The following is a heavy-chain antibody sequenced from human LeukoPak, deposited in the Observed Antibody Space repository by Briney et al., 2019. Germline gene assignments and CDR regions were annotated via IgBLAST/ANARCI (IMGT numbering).Heavy chain of an antibody. CDR2: INPNSGGT. J-gene: IGHJ4*02. CDR3: ARDAIVRDYSNSDY. Sequence: GASVKVSCKASGYTFTGYYIHWVRQHPGQGLECMGWINPNSGGTNYAQKFQGRVTMTRDTSISTAYMELSRLTSDDTAVYYCARDAIVRDYSNSDYWGQGTLVTVSS. D-gene: IGHD4-11*01. V-gene: IGHV1-2*02. CDR1: GYTFTGYY.